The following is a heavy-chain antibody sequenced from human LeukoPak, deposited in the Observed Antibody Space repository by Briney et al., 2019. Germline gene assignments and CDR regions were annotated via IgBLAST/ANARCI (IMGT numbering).Heavy chain of an antibody. Sequence: GGSLRLSCAASGFTFSSYSMNWVRQAPGKGLEWISYISSSSSTIYYADSVKGRFTISRDNAENSLYLQMNSLRAEDTAVYYCATGYSGYGYYFDYWGQGTLVTVSS. V-gene: IGHV3-48*04. CDR1: GFTFSSYS. J-gene: IGHJ4*02. D-gene: IGHD5-12*01. CDR3: ATGYSGYGYYFDY. CDR2: ISSSSSTI.